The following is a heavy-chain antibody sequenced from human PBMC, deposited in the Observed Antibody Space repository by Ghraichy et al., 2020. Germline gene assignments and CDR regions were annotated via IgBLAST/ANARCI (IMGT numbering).Heavy chain of an antibody. V-gene: IGHV3-23*01. J-gene: IGHJ3*02. D-gene: IGHD5-18*01. CDR2: ISGSGHTT. CDR3: AKDRVYTYGYSPLAGFDI. Sequence: GGSLRLSCVASGFSFSGYAMTWVRQAPGKGLEWVSYISGSGHTTYYSDSVKGRFTISRDNAKNTVYLQMNSLTAEDTARYYCAKDRVYTYGYSPLAGFDIWGHATMVTVSS. CDR1: GFSFSGYA.